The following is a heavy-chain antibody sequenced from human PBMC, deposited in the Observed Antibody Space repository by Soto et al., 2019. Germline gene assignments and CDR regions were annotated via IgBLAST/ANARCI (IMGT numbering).Heavy chain of an antibody. Sequence: SETLSLTCTVSGGSISSYYWSWIRQPAGKGLEWIGRIYTSGSTNYNPSLKSRVTMSVDTSKNQFSLKLSSVTAADTAVYYCARDSVLLWFGELSNTDYYYYGMDVWGQGTTVTVSS. CDR3: ARDSVLLWFGELSNTDYYYYGMDV. V-gene: IGHV4-4*07. J-gene: IGHJ6*02. CDR1: GGSISSYY. CDR2: IYTSGST. D-gene: IGHD3-10*01.